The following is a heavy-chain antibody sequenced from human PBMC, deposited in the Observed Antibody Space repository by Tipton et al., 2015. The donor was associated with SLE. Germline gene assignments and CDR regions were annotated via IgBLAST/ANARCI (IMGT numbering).Heavy chain of an antibody. V-gene: IGHV4-39*07. CDR3: ARGLLYSSTHYYYYYYMDV. CDR2: INHSGST. D-gene: IGHD6-13*01. Sequence: TLSLTCTVSGGSISSSGYYWSWIRQPPGKGLEWIGEINHSGSTDYNPSLKSRVTISVDTSKNQFSLKLSSVTAADTAVYYCARGLLYSSTHYYYYYYMDVWGKGTTVTVSS. J-gene: IGHJ6*03. CDR1: GGSISSSGYY.